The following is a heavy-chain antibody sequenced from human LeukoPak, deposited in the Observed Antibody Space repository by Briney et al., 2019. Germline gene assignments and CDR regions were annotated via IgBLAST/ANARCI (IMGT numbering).Heavy chain of an antibody. CDR1: GFNFSSYG. CDR2: IWYDGSNK. J-gene: IGHJ4*02. Sequence: GRSLRLSCAASGFNFSSYGMHWARQAPGKGLEWVAVIWYDGSNKHYADSVKGRFTISRDNSKNTLYLQMNSLRAEDTAVYYCARDEGDGYYDYWGQGTLVTVSS. CDR3: ARDEGDGYYDY. D-gene: IGHD5-24*01. V-gene: IGHV3-33*01.